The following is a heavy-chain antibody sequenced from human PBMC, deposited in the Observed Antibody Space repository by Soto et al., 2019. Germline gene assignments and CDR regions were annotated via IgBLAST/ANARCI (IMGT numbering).Heavy chain of an antibody. CDR2: INHSGST. Sequence: SETLSLTCAVYGGSFSGYYWSWIRQPPGKGLEWIGEINHSGSTNYNPSLKSRVTISVDTSKNQFSLKLSSVTAADTAVYYCARGRANWGFFDYWGQGTLVTVSS. D-gene: IGHD7-27*01. CDR3: ARGRANWGFFDY. V-gene: IGHV4-34*01. CDR1: GGSFSGYY. J-gene: IGHJ4*02.